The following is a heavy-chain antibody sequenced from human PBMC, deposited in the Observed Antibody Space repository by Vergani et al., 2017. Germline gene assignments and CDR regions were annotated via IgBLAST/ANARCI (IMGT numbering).Heavy chain of an antibody. V-gene: IGHV3-7*03. D-gene: IGHD7-27*01. Sequence: EVQLVESGGGLVQPGGSLRLSCAASGFTFRSYWMSWVRQAPGKGLEWVANIQQDGSEKYYMDSVKGRFNISRDNAKNSLYLQMNSLRAEDTAVYYCARDPSGVDYFDYWGQGTLVTVSS. J-gene: IGHJ4*02. CDR3: ARDPSGVDYFDY. CDR2: IQQDGSEK. CDR1: GFTFRSYW.